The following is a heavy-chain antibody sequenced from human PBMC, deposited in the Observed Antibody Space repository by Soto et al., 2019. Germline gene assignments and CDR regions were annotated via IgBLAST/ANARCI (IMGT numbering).Heavy chain of an antibody. CDR2: ISGSGHTT. J-gene: IGHJ4*02. V-gene: IGHV3-23*01. D-gene: IGHD1-1*01. Sequence: PGGSLRLSCAASGFTFSSYAMSWVRQAPGKGLEWVSSISGSGHTTYYADSVKGRFTISRDNSKNMLYLQMNSLRAEDTAVYYCAKDVTSFTGTNVPSRFDYWGQGTLVTVSS. CDR3: AKDVTSFTGTNVPSRFDY. CDR1: GFTFSSYA.